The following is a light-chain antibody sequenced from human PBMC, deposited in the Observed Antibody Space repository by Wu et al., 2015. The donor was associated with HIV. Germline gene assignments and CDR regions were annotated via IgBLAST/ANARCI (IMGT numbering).Light chain of an antibody. Sequence: DIVMTQSPATLSVSLGERATLSCRAGQSISRKLAWYHQRPGQAPRLVIHSASTRAAQIPARFSGGGSGTDFTLTISSLQSEDFGIYYCQQYREWPRTFGQGT. CDR3: QQYREWPRT. V-gene: IGKV3-15*01. J-gene: IGKJ1*01. CDR1: QSISRK. CDR2: SAS.